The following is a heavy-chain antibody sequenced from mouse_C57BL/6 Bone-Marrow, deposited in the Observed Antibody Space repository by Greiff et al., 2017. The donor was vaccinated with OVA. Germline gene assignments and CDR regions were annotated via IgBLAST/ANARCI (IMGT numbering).Heavy chain of an antibody. J-gene: IGHJ3*01. CDR1: GYTFTSYG. D-gene: IGHD2-10*02. Sequence: QVQLKESGAELARPGASVKLSCTASGYTFTSYGISWVKQRTGQGLEWIGEIYPRSGNTYYNEKFKGKATLTADKSSSTAYMELRSLTSADSAVSFCEYGNYEFAYWGQGTLVTVSA. CDR2: IYPRSGNT. V-gene: IGHV1-81*01. CDR3: EYGNYEFAY.